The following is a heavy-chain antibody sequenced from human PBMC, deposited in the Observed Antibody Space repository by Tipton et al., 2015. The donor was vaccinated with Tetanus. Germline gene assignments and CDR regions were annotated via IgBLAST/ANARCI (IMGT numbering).Heavy chain of an antibody. V-gene: IGHV3-30*18. J-gene: IGHJ6*02. CDR1: GFSFSTYG. D-gene: IGHD2-15*01. Sequence: SLRLSCAASGFSFSTYGIHWVRQAPGKGLEWVALISYDGINKYYADSVKGRITVSRDNSKNTLYLQMNSLRVEDTAVYYCEKDIYCSAGNCYNNYYGMDVWGQGTTVTVSS. CDR3: EKDIYCSAGNCYNNYYGMDV. CDR2: ISYDGINK.